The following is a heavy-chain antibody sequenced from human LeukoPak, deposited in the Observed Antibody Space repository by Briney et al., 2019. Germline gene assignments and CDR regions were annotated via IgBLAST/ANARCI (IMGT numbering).Heavy chain of an antibody. CDR1: DGSISSSSYY. J-gene: IGHJ6*03. D-gene: IGHD2-15*01. V-gene: IGHV4-39*07. CDR2: IYYSGST. CDR3: ARSPEIVVVVAATPEYYYYYMDV. Sequence: SETLSLTCTVSDGSISSSSYYWGWIRQPPGKGLEWIGSIYYSGSTYYNPSLKSRVTISVDTSKNQFSLKLSSVTAADTAVYYCARSPEIVVVVAATPEYYYYYMDVWGKGTTVTISS.